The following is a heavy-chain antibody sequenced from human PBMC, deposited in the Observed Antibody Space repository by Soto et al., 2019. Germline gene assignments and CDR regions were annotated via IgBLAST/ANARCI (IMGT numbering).Heavy chain of an antibody. D-gene: IGHD3-9*01. Sequence: QVQLVESGGGVVQPGRSLRLSCAASGFTFSTYGMHWVRQAPGKGLEWVAVIWNDGSTKYYADSVKGRFTISRDDSKNPLYLQMHSLRAEDPAVYYCARVLRYFDWDYAFDIWGQGTMVTVSS. J-gene: IGHJ3*02. CDR1: GFTFSTYG. CDR2: IWNDGSTK. V-gene: IGHV3-33*01. CDR3: ARVLRYFDWDYAFDI.